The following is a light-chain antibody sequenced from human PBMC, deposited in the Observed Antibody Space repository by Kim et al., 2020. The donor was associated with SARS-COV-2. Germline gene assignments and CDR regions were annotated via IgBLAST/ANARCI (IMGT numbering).Light chain of an antibody. Sequence: QGAAWLQHHQGHPPKLLSYRNNNRPSGISERFSASRSGDTASLTITGLQPEDETDYYCSAWDSSLNVWVFGGGTKLTVL. J-gene: IGLJ3*02. CDR2: RNN. CDR3: SAWDSSLNVWV. V-gene: IGLV10-54*04. CDR1: QG.